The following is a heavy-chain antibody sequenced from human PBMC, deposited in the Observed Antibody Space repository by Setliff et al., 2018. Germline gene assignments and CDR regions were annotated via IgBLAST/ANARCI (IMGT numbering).Heavy chain of an antibody. V-gene: IGHV4-39*01. J-gene: IGHJ4*02. D-gene: IGHD3-10*01. Sequence: LSLTCTVSSGSISSDDYYWGWIRQPPGKGLEWIGTLSYNGNAYYTPSLKSRVTISIDTSKNQFSLKLSSVTAADTAVYYCARHTIAMSTIISYFDYWGQGTLVTVPS. CDR2: LSYNGNA. CDR3: ARHTIAMSTIISYFDY. CDR1: SGSISSDDYY.